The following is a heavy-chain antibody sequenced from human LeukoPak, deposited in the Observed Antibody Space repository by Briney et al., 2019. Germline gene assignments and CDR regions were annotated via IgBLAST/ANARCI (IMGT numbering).Heavy chain of an antibody. CDR1: GGTFSSYA. Sequence: ASVKVSCKASGGTFSSYAMSWVRRAPGQGLEWMGGIIPIFGTANYAQKFQGRVTITADESTSTAYMELSSLRSEDTAVYYCARDRGPACCGGDCYYDYYYGMDVWGQGTTVTVSS. D-gene: IGHD2-21*02. CDR3: ARDRGPACCGGDCYYDYYYGMDV. CDR2: IIPIFGTA. J-gene: IGHJ6*02. V-gene: IGHV1-69*13.